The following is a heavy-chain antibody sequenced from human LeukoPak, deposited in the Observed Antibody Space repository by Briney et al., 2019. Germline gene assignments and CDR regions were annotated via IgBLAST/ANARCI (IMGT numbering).Heavy chain of an antibody. CDR1: GFTFDDYA. CDR3: ARVGVVVNYYYYYYMDV. CDR2: ISWNSGSI. D-gene: IGHD3-22*01. Sequence: PGRSLRLSCAASGFTFDDYAMHWVRQAPGKGLEWVSGISWNSGSIGYADSVKGRFTISRDNSKNTLYLQMNSLRAEDTAVYYCARVGVVVNYYYYYYMDVWGKGTTVTVSS. V-gene: IGHV3-9*01. J-gene: IGHJ6*03.